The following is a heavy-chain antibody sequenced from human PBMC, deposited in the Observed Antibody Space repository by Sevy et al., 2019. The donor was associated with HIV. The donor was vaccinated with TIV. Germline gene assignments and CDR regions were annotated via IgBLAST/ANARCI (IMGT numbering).Heavy chain of an antibody. V-gene: IGHV4-38-2*01. CDR3: ARARYYDSSAYYYFDY. CDR2: IYHGGST. CDR1: GYSISSGYY. Sequence: SETLSLTCAVSGYSISSGYYWGLIRQPPGKGLEWIGSIYHGGSTYYNPSLKSRVTISVDTSKNQFSLKLSSVTAADTAVYYCARARYYDSSAYYYFDYWGQGTLVTVSS. D-gene: IGHD3-22*01. J-gene: IGHJ4*02.